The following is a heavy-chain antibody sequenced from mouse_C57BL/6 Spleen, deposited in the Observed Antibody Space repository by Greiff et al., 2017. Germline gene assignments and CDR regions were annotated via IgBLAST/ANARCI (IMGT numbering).Heavy chain of an antibody. CDR3: AGGDSNWGNYCDY. D-gene: IGHD2-5*01. J-gene: IGHJ2*01. Sequence: QVQLQQPGAELVKPGASVKLSCKASGYTFTSYWMHWVKQRPGQGLEWIGMIHPNSGSTNYNEKFKSKATLTVDKSSSTAYMQLSSLTSEDSAVYYGAGGDSNWGNYCDYWGQGTTLTVSS. V-gene: IGHV1-64*01. CDR2: IHPNSGST. CDR1: GYTFTSYW.